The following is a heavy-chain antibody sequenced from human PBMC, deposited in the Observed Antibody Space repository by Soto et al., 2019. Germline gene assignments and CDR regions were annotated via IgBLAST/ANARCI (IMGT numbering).Heavy chain of an antibody. D-gene: IGHD6-19*01. V-gene: IGHV3-33*01. J-gene: IGHJ5*02. CDR2: IWYDGSNK. CDR3: ARDRDPSVAGSYWFDP. CDR1: GFTFSSYG. Sequence: QVQLVESGGGVVQPGRSLRLSCAASGFTFSSYGMHWVRRAPGKGLEWVAVIWYDGSNKYYADSVKGRFTISRDNSKNTLYLQMNSLRAEDTAVYYCARDRDPSVAGSYWFDPWGQGTLVTVSS.